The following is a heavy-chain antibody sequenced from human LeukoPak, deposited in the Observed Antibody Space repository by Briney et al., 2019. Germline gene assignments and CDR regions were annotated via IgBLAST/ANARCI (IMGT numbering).Heavy chain of an antibody. CDR1: GFTFDDYD. Sequence: PGGSLRLSCAASGFTFDDYDMHWVRQAPGKGLEWVSGITWNSHSIAYADSVKGRFTISRDNAKNSLYLQMNSLRAEDTAVYYCAGPIVRGVITRGSYWGQGTLVTVSS. D-gene: IGHD3-10*01. V-gene: IGHV3-9*01. CDR2: ITWNSHSI. J-gene: IGHJ4*02. CDR3: AGPIVRGVITRGSY.